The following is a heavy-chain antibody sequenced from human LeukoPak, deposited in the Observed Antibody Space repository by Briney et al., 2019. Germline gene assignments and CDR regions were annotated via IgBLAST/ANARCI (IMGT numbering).Heavy chain of an antibody. J-gene: IGHJ4*02. CDR3: TSIAS. V-gene: IGHV3-15*01. CDR1: GFTFSSAW. CDR2: SKPKTDGGAS. Sequence: PGGSLRLSCAASGFTFSSAWMNWARQAPGKGLEWVGRSKPKTDGGASQYSAPVKGRFTISRDDSKSMLFLQMNSLKTEDTGVYYCTSIASWGQGTVVTVSP.